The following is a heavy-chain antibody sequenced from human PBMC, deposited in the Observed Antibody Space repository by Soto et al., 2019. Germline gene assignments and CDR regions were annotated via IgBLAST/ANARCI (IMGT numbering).Heavy chain of an antibody. CDR1: GDTISTGGYT. D-gene: IGHD6-19*01. Sequence: SETLSLTCDVSGDTISTGGYTWAWIRQPPGKTLEWIGTIYYHGNPYSNPSLKSRVTISVDTSNNQLSLKLRSVTAADTAVYYCARHDGFSSGWIFDYWGHGTLVTVSS. CDR3: ARHDGFSSGWIFDY. J-gene: IGHJ4*01. V-gene: IGHV4-30-2*03. CDR2: IYYHGNP.